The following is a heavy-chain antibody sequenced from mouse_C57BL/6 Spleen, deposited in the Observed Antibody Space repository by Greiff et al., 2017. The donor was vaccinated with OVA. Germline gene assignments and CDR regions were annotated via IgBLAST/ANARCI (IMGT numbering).Heavy chain of an antibody. CDR1: GYTFTTYP. D-gene: IGHD2-4*01. Sequence: VQLQESGAELVKPGASVKMSCKASGYTFTTYPIEWMKQNHGKSLEWIGNFHPYNDDTKYNEKFKGKATLTVEKSSSTVYLELSRLTSDDSAVYYCAINYDYDGGYYFDYWGQGTTLTVSS. J-gene: IGHJ2*01. V-gene: IGHV1-47*01. CDR2: FHPYNDDT. CDR3: AINYDYDGGYYFDY.